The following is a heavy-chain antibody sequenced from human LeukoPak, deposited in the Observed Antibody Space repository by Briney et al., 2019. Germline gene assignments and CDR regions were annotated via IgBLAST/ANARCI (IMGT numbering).Heavy chain of an antibody. CDR3: ARGSSSGWYGGWFDP. Sequence: SETLSLTCTVSGGSISSSSYYWGWIRQPPGKGLEWIGSIYYSGSTYYDPSLKSRVTISVDTPKNQFSLKLSSVTAADTAVYYCARGSSSGWYGGWFDPWGQGTLVTVSS. D-gene: IGHD6-19*01. V-gene: IGHV4-39*01. CDR2: IYYSGST. CDR1: GGSISSSSYY. J-gene: IGHJ5*02.